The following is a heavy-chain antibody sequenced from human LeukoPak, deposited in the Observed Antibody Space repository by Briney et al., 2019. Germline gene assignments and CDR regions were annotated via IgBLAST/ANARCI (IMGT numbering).Heavy chain of an antibody. D-gene: IGHD1-26*01. J-gene: IGHJ4*02. V-gene: IGHV4-59*08. CDR1: GGSISSYY. Sequence: SETLSLTCTVSGGSISSYYWSWIRQPPGKGLEWIGYIYYSGSTNYNPSLKSRVTISVDTSKNQFSLKLSSVTAADTAVYYCARHESGSYYDLAFDYWGQGTLVTVSS. CDR3: ARHESGSYYDLAFDY. CDR2: IYYSGST.